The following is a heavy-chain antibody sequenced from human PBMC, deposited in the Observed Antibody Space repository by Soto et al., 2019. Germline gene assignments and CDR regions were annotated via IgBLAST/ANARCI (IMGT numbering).Heavy chain of an antibody. J-gene: IGHJ5*01. CDR1: GDSISTVDYF. CDR2: IYKSTTT. CDR3: ARGRYCLTGRCFPNWFDS. V-gene: IGHV4-30-4*01. Sequence: PSETLSLTCSVSGDSISTVDYFWAWISQPPGQALEYIGYIYKSTTTYYNPTFESRVAISLDTSKSQFSLTVTSVTAAYTAVYFCARGRYCLTGRCFPNWFDSWGQGALVTVSS. D-gene: IGHD2-15*01.